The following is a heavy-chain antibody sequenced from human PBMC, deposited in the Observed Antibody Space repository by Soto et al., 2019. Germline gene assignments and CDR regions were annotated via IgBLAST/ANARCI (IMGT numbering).Heavy chain of an antibody. CDR1: GFIFSSYW. Sequence: EEQLVESGGGLVQPGGSLRLSCAASGFIFSSYWMHWVRQVPGKGLVWVSRLTNGGSSSSYADSVNGRFTVSKDNAKNALYLQMSSLGGEDTAVYYCARGVQGSPYCELWGRGPLVTVSS. V-gene: IGHV3-74*01. J-gene: IGHJ2*01. CDR2: LTNGGSSS. CDR3: ARGVQGSPYCEL.